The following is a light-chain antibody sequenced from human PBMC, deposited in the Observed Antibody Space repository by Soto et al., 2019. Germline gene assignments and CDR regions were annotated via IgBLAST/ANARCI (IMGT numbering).Light chain of an antibody. J-gene: IGKJ1*01. CDR3: QQYNSYSPA. CDR1: QSISSW. Sequence: DIQMTQSPSTLSASVGDRVTITCRASQSISSWLAWYQQKPGKAPKLLIYDASSLESGVPSRFSGSESGTEFTLTLSSLQPDDFATYYCQQYNSYSPAFGQGTKVEIK. V-gene: IGKV1-5*01. CDR2: DAS.